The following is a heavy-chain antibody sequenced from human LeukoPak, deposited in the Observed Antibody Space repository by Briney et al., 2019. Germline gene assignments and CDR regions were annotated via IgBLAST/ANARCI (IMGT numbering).Heavy chain of an antibody. Sequence: ASVKVSCKASGGTFSSYAISWVRQAPGQGLEWMGGIIPIFGTANYAQKFQGRVTITADESTSTAYMELSSLRSEDTAVYYCARGVPYSGSYSYYYYYMDVWGKGTTVTIPS. CDR3: ARGVPYSGSYSYYYYYMDV. D-gene: IGHD1-26*01. CDR1: GGTFSSYA. J-gene: IGHJ6*03. V-gene: IGHV1-69*13. CDR2: IIPIFGTA.